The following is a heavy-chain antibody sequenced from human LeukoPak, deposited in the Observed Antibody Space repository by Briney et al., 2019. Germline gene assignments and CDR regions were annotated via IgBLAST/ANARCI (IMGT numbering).Heavy chain of an antibody. CDR3: AKDRTRCSGGSCYWVYFDY. J-gene: IGHJ4*02. V-gene: IGHV3-23*01. CDR1: RLTFSNYA. CDR2: ISGSGVST. Sequence: GGSLRLSCAACRLTFSNYAASWVRQAPGKGLEWVSVISGSGVSTYYADSVKGRFTISRDNSKNTLYLQMNSLRADDTAVYYCAKDRTRCSGGSCYWVYFDYWGQGTLVTVSS. D-gene: IGHD2-15*01.